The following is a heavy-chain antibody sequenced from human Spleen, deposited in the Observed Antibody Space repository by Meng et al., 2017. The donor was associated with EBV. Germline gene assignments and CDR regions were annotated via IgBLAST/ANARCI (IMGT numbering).Heavy chain of an antibody. CDR3: ARDLPGPEDVGSGLFDP. CDR1: RGTFSSFG. J-gene: IGHJ5*02. D-gene: IGHD1-14*01. V-gene: IGHV1-69*01. CDR2: IIPLFGTT. Sequence: GQTGAGGKEPVASGSVSCRAARGTFSSFGISWLRQAPGQGLEWMGGIIPLFGTTKYAEKFRGRVTSTADVSTNTAYMELTSLRSEDTAVYYCARDLPGPEDVGSGLFDPWGQGTLVTVSS.